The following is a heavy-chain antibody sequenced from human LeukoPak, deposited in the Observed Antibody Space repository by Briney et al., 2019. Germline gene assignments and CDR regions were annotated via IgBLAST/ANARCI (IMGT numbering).Heavy chain of an antibody. Sequence: GGSLRLSCAASGFNFSNYGMHWVRQVPGKGLEWVAVIWYDGSTKYYANYVKGRFTVSRDNSKNTLYLQMNILRPEDTAIYYCARDSGFGELVTYYFDYWGQGTPVTVSS. CDR2: IWYDGSTK. D-gene: IGHD3-10*01. V-gene: IGHV3-33*01. J-gene: IGHJ4*02. CDR1: GFNFSNYG. CDR3: ARDSGFGELVTYYFDY.